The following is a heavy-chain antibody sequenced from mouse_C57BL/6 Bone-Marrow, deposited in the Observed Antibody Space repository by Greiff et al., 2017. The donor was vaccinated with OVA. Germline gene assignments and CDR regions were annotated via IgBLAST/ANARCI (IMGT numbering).Heavy chain of an antibody. D-gene: IGHD5-1*01. V-gene: IGHV5-9-1*02. Sequence: EVKLMESGEGLVKPGGSLKLSCAASGFTFSSYAMSWVRQTPEKRLEWVAYISSGGDYIYYADTVKGRFTISRDNARNTLYLQMSSLKSEDTAMYYCTREPKDYFDYWGQGTTLTVSS. CDR3: TREPKDYFDY. J-gene: IGHJ2*01. CDR1: GFTFSSYA. CDR2: ISSGGDYI.